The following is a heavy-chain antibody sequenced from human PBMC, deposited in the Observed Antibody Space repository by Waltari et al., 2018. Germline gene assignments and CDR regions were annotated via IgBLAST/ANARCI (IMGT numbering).Heavy chain of an antibody. CDR3: ARLSPPMWVRGVKGGYYYDY. J-gene: IGHJ4*02. Sequence: QLQLLESGPGLVKPSETLSLTCTVSGDSVINSNYSWGWIRQPPGKGLEWSGNFYYSGRLSYSPSPKSRVIISVDTTKIPCSVRLTSVTAADTAVFYCARLSPPMWVRGVKGGYYYDYWGPGTLVTVSS. D-gene: IGHD3-10*01. CDR2: FYYSGRL. V-gene: IGHV4-39*07. CDR1: GDSVINSNYS.